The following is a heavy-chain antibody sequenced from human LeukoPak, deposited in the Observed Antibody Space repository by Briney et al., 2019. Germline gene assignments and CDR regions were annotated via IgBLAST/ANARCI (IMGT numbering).Heavy chain of an antibody. CDR1: GGSFSGYY. V-gene: IGHV4-34*01. Sequence: SETPSLTCAVYGGSFSGYYWSWIRQPRGKGLEWIGEINHSGSTNYNPSLKSRVTISVDTSKNQFSLKLSSVTAADTAVYYCARGRYYYDSSGSTLHAFDCWGQGTLVTVSS. D-gene: IGHD3-22*01. CDR3: ARGRYYYDSSGSTLHAFDC. J-gene: IGHJ4*02. CDR2: INHSGST.